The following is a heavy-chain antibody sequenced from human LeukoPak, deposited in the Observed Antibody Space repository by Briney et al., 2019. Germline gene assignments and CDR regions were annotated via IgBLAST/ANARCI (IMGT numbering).Heavy chain of an antibody. CDR1: GFTFSSYA. D-gene: IGHD3-22*01. J-gene: IGHJ4*02. V-gene: IGHV3-30*04. CDR3: AKEPSSGYDY. Sequence: AGGSLRLSCAASGFTFSSYAMHWVRQAPGKGLEWVAVISYDGSNKYYADSVKGRFTISRDNSKNTLYLQMNSLRAEDTAVYYCAKEPSSGYDYWGQGTLVTVSS. CDR2: ISYDGSNK.